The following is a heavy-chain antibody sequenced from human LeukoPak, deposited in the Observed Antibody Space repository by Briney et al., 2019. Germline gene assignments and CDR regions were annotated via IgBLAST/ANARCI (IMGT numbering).Heavy chain of an antibody. CDR1: GFTFSSYA. D-gene: IGHD3-22*01. J-gene: IGHJ4*02. CDR2: INSDGSST. V-gene: IGHV3-74*01. Sequence: HPGGSLRLSCAASGFTFSSYAMSWVRQAPGKGLVWVSRINSDGSSTSYADSVKGRFTISRDNAKNTLYLQMNSLRAEDTAVYYCARAFDSSGYYPDYWGQGTLVTVSS. CDR3: ARAFDSSGYYPDY.